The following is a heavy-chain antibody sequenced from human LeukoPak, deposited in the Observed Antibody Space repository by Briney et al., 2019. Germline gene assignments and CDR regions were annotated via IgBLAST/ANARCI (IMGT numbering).Heavy chain of an antibody. D-gene: IGHD6-19*01. V-gene: IGHV1-69*13. CDR1: GYTFTSYG. J-gene: IGHJ4*02. CDR3: ARVDRYSSWNNYFDY. CDR2: IIPIFGTV. Sequence: SVKVSCKASGYTFTSYGINWVRQAPGQGLEWMGGIIPIFGTVNYAQNFQGRVTITADESTSTAYMELSSLRSEDTAVYYCARVDRYSSWNNYFDYWGQGTLVTVSS.